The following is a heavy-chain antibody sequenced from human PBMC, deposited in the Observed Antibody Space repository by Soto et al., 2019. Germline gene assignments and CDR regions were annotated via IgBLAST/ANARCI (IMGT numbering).Heavy chain of an antibody. CDR2: INAGNGNT. V-gene: IGHV1-3*01. CDR1: GYTFTNYA. Sequence: ASVKVSCKASGYTFTNYAMYWVRHAPGQRLEWMGWINAGNGNTKYSQKFQGRVTITRDTSASTAYMELSSLRAEDTALYYCARRQEDYDLLTGYYMRYFDLWGRGTLVTVSS. J-gene: IGHJ2*01. CDR3: ARRQEDYDLLTGYYMRYFDL. D-gene: IGHD3-9*01.